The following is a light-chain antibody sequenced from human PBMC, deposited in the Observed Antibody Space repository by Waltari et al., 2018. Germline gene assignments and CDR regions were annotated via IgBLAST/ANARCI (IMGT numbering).Light chain of an antibody. CDR3: SSYTTSGTL. CDR1: TSDVGGYDY. J-gene: IGLJ1*01. CDR2: DVS. V-gene: IGLV2-14*03. Sequence: QSALTQPASVSGSPGQSIAISCTGTTSDVGGYDYVSWYQQHPGKAPKLMIYDVSNRPSGVYNPFSGSKSVNSASLTISGLQAEDEADYYCSSYTTSGTLFGTGTKVTVL.